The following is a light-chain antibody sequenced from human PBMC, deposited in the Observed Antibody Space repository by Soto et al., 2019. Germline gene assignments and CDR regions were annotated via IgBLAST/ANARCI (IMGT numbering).Light chain of an antibody. J-gene: IGLJ1*01. CDR2: EVN. Sequence: QSALTQPPSASGSPGQSVTISCTGTSSDVGGYNYVSWYQQYPGKVPKLMIYEVNKRPSGVPDRFSGSKSGNTASLTVSGLQAEDEADYYCTSYAGGNIVFGTGTKLTVL. CDR1: SSDVGGYNY. V-gene: IGLV2-8*01. CDR3: TSYAGGNIV.